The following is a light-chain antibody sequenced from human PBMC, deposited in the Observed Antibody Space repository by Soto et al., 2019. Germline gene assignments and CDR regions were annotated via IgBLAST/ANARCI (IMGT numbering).Light chain of an antibody. J-gene: IGLJ2*01. CDR1: SSDVGGYDY. CDR3: NSYSTSSTPLV. V-gene: IGLV2-14*03. Sequence: QSALTQPASVSGSPGQSITISCTGTSSDVGGYDYVSWYQQHPGKAPRLMIYDVNNRPSGVSNRFSGSKSGNTASLTISGLQADDEADYYCNSYSTSSTPLVFGGGTKLTVL. CDR2: DVN.